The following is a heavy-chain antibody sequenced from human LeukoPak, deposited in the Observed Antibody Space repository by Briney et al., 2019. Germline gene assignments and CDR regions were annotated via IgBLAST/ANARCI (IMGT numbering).Heavy chain of an antibody. CDR3: ASTQFDYIWESYRYTFDY. CDR2: IYPNSGDT. CDR1: GYTLTGYY. Sequence: ASVKVSCKASGYTLTGYYMNWVRQAPGQGLEWIGWIYPNSGDTKYSQEFQGRVTMTRDTSISTAYMELSRLRSDDTAVYYCASTQFDYIWESYRYTFDYWGQGTLVTVSS. J-gene: IGHJ4*02. D-gene: IGHD3-16*02. V-gene: IGHV1-2*02.